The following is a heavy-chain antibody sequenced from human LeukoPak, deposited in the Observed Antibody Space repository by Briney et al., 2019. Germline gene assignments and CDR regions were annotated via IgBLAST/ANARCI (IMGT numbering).Heavy chain of an antibody. CDR3: ARDAYYYDSSGSRLFDY. CDR1: GGSFSGYY. J-gene: IGHJ4*02. D-gene: IGHD3-22*01. V-gene: IGHV4-4*07. Sequence: SETLSLTCAVYGGSFSGYYWSWIRQPPGKGLEWIGRIHTSGSTNYNPSLKSRVTMSVDTSKNQFSLKLSSVTAADTAVYYCARDAYYYDSSGSRLFDYWGQGTLVTVSS. CDR2: IHTSGST.